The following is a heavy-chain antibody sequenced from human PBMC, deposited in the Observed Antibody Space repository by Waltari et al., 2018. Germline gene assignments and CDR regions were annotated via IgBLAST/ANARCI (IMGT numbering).Heavy chain of an antibody. CDR2: ISWNSGSI. Sequence: EVQLVESGGGLVQPGRSLRLSCAASGFTFDDYAMHWVRQAPGKGLEWVSGISWNSGSIGYADSVKGRFTISRDNAKNSLYLQMNSLRAEDTAVYYCARDGSDSYGLNYYYYYMDVWGKGTTVTVSS. D-gene: IGHD5-18*01. V-gene: IGHV3-9*01. CDR3: ARDGSDSYGLNYYYYYMDV. CDR1: GFTFDDYA. J-gene: IGHJ6*03.